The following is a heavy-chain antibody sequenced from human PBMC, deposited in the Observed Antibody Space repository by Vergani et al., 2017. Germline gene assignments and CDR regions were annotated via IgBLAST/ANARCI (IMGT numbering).Heavy chain of an antibody. CDR3: ARELRFVEFPYGMDV. J-gene: IGHJ6*02. CDR2: ISSSSSTI. V-gene: IGHV3-48*01. CDR1: GFTFSSYS. D-gene: IGHD3-3*01. Sequence: EVQLVESGGGLVQPGGSLRLSCAASGFTFSSYSMNWVRQAPGKGLEWVSYISSSSSTIYYADSVKGRFTISRDNAKNSLYLQMNSLRAEDTAVYYCARELRFVEFPYGMDVWGQGTTVTVSS.